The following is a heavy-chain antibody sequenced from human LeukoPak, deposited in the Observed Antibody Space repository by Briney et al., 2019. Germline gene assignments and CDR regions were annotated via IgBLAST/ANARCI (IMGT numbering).Heavy chain of an antibody. J-gene: IGHJ4*02. CDR1: GGTFSSYA. V-gene: IGHV1-69*05. CDR2: IIPICGTA. Sequence: ASVRVSCKASGGTFSSYAISWLRQAPGQGLEWMGGIIPICGTANYAQKFQGRVTITTDESTSTAYMELSSLRSAATAVYYCATLSSGVDYWGQGTLVTVSS. D-gene: IGHD3-10*02. CDR3: ATLSSGVDY.